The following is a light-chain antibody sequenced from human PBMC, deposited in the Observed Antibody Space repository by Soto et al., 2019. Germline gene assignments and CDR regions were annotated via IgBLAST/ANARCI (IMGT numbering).Light chain of an antibody. CDR1: SSDVGSYNL. J-gene: IGLJ3*02. CDR3: CSYAGGTTFVV. V-gene: IGLV2-23*03. CDR2: EGS. Sequence: QSVLTQPASVSGSPGQSITISCTGTSSDVGSYNLVSWYQQHPDKAPKLMIYEGSKRPSGVSSRFSGSKSGNTASLTISGLQAEDDADYYCCSYAGGTTFVVFGGGTKLTVL.